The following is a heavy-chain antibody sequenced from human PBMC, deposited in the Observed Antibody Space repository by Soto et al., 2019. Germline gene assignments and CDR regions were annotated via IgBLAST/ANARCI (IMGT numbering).Heavy chain of an antibody. V-gene: IGHV3-15*07. CDR3: TTDTVCDY. Sequence: GGSLRLSCAASGFTFSKTWMHWVRQAPGKGPEWVGRIKSIPDGGTADYAAPLKGRFTISRDDSRDTLFLQMNSLKTEDTAVYYCTTDTVCDYWGQGALVTVSS. CDR2: IKSIPDGGTA. D-gene: IGHD3-16*01. CDR1: GFTFSKTW. J-gene: IGHJ4*02.